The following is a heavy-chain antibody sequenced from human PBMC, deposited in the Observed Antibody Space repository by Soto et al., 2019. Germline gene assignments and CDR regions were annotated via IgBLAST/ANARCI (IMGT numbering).Heavy chain of an antibody. CDR1: GFTFSSYA. J-gene: IGHJ4*02. D-gene: IGHD3-3*01. Sequence: QVQLVESGGGVVQPGRSLRLSCAASGFTFSSYAMHWVRQAPGKGLEWVAAISYDGSNKYYADSVKGRFTISRDNSKNTLKLQMNSLRVEDTAVYYCAREGKVLWRGYYPDYWGQGTLVTVSS. CDR2: ISYDGSNK. CDR3: AREGKVLWRGYYPDY. V-gene: IGHV3-30-3*01.